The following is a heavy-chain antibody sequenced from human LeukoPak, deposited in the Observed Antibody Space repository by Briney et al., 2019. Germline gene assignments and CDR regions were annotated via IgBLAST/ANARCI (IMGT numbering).Heavy chain of an antibody. D-gene: IGHD2-2*01. CDR3: ARGAPTLYQLLESNWFDP. J-gene: IGHJ5*02. V-gene: IGHV1-2*04. Sequence: ASVKVSCKASGYTFTGYYTHWVRQAPGQGLEWMGWINPNSGGTNYAQKFQGWVTMTRDTSISTAYMELSRLRSDDTAVYYCARGAPTLYQLLESNWFDPWGQGTLVTVSS. CDR2: INPNSGGT. CDR1: GYTFTGYY.